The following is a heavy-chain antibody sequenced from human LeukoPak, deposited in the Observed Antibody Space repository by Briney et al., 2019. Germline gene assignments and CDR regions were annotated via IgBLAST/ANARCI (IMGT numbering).Heavy chain of an antibody. CDR1: GFTFSSYS. J-gene: IGHJ3*02. Sequence: GGSLRLSCAASGFTFSSYSMNWVRQAPGKGLEWVSSISSSSSYIYYADSVKGRFTISRDNAKNSLYLQMNSLRAEDTAVYYCAREDLVYYGSGSLSAFDIWGQGTMVTVSS. CDR2: ISSSSSYI. V-gene: IGHV3-21*01. CDR3: AREDLVYYGSGSLSAFDI. D-gene: IGHD3-10*01.